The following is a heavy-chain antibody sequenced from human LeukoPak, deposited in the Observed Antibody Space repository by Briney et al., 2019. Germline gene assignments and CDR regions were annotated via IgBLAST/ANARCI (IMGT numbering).Heavy chain of an antibody. Sequence: SETLSLTCDVSGGSIDSTNWWNWVRQPPGKGLEWVGEIHHDGRINYNPSLKSRITISVDTSKNQFSLKLNSVTAADTAVYYCASRDTATGLDWGQGTLVTVSS. CDR2: IHHDGRI. J-gene: IGHJ4*02. CDR3: ASRDTATGLD. D-gene: IGHD5-18*01. V-gene: IGHV4/OR15-8*01. CDR1: GGSIDSTNW.